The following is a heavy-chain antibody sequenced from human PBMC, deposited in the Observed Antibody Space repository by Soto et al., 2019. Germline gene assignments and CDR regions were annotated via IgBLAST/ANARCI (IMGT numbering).Heavy chain of an antibody. CDR1: GFTFSIHA. J-gene: IGHJ4*02. V-gene: IGHV3-48*02. D-gene: IGHD3-16*01. CDR3: ARDARNADYDY. Sequence: EVQLVESGGGLVQPGGSLRLSCEVSGFTFSIHAMNWVRQAPGKGLEWVAYIHGNRSIIYYADSVKGRFTISRDNAKNSLFLQMDSLRDEDTAVYYCARDARNADYDYWGQGTLVTVSS. CDR2: IHGNRSII.